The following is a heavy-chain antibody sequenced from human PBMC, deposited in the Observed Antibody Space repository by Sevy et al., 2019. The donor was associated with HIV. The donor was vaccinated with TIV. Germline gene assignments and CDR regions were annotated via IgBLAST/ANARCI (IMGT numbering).Heavy chain of an antibody. J-gene: IGHJ4*02. CDR2: VAHSNSLI. V-gene: IGHV3-21*06. Sequence: GGSLRLSCEASGFIFSSYSMNWVRQSPGKGLEWVASWVSSVAHSNSLIYDADSVAGRLTISRDNAKNSLYLQMNSLRAEDTAVYYCVRGGRVGLGGYFDYWGQGALVTVSS. CDR1: GFIFSSYS. D-gene: IGHD1-26*01. CDR3: VRGGRVGLGGYFDY.